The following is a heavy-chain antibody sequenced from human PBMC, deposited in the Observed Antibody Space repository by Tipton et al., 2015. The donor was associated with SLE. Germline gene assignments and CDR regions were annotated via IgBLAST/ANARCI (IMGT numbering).Heavy chain of an antibody. D-gene: IGHD6-19*01. CDR3: AKDIESGYSSGPGY. Sequence: LSLTCAASGFTFDDYAMHWVRQAPGKGLEWVSGISWNSGSIGYADSVKGRFTISRDNAKNSLYLQMNSLRAEDTALYYCAKDIESGYSSGPGYWGQGTLVTVSS. CDR2: ISWNSGSI. V-gene: IGHV3-9*01. CDR1: GFTFDDYA. J-gene: IGHJ4*02.